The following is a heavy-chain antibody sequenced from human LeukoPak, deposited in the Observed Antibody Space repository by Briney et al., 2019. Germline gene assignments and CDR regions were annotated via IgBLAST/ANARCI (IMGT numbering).Heavy chain of an antibody. CDR2: INSNSGGT. CDR1: GYTFSSFY. J-gene: IGHJ3*02. Sequence: ASVKVSCKASGYTFSSFYMHWVRQAPGQGLEWMGWINSNSGGTNYAQTFQGRVTMTRDTSISTAYMELSSLTSDDTALYYCARDDGSSSTNAFDIWGQGTMVTVSS. D-gene: IGHD2-15*01. CDR3: ARDDGSSSTNAFDI. V-gene: IGHV1-2*02.